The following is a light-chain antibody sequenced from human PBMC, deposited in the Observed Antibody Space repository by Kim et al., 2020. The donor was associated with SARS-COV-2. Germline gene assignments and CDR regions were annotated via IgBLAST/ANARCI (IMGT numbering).Light chain of an antibody. J-gene: IGLJ3*02. Sequence: ELTQPPSASGTPGQRVTISCSGSSSNIGSNTVNWYQQLPGTTPKLLIYSNNQRPSGVPDRFSGSKSGTSASLAISGLQSEDEADYYCAAWDDSLNGWVFGGGTQLTVL. CDR3: AAWDDSLNGWV. V-gene: IGLV1-44*01. CDR2: SNN. CDR1: SSNIGSNT.